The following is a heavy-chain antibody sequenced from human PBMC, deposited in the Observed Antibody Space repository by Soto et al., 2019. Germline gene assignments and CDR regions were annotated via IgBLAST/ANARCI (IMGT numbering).Heavy chain of an antibody. CDR2: IKSKTDGGTT. CDR3: TRVDCSGGSCYLAEYFQH. V-gene: IGHV3-15*01. CDR1: GLTFSNAW. Sequence: GGSLRLSCAASGLTFSNAWMTWVRQAPGKGLEWVGRIKSKTDGGTTFYAVPVKGRFTISRDDSKSIAYLQMNSLKTEDTAVYYCTRVDCSGGSCYLAEYFQHWGQGTLVTVS. D-gene: IGHD2-15*01. J-gene: IGHJ1*01.